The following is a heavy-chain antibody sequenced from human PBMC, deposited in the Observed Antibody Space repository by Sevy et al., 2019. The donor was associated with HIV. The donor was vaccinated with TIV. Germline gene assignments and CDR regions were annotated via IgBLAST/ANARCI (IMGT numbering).Heavy chain of an antibody. CDR1: GYTFTSYG. V-gene: IGHV1-18*01. J-gene: IGHJ4*02. Sequence: ASVKVSCKASGYTFTSYGISWVRQAPGQGLEWMGWISAYNGNTNYAQKLQGRVTMTTDTPTSTAYMELRSLTSDDTAVYYCARDRENSNYPQGYWGQGTLVTVSS. D-gene: IGHD4-4*01. CDR3: ARDRENSNYPQGY. CDR2: ISAYNGNT.